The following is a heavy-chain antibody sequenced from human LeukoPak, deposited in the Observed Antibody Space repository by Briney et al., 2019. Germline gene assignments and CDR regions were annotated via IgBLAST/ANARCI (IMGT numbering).Heavy chain of an antibody. CDR1: GGSFSGYY. CDR3: ARGRQNDY. V-gene: IGHV4-34*01. CDR2: INHSGST. Sequence: SETLSLTCAVYGGSFSGYYWSWIRQPPGKGLEWIGEINHSGSTNYNPSLKSRVTISVDTSKNQFSLKLSSVTAADSAVYYCARGRQNDYWGQGTLVTVSS. J-gene: IGHJ4*02.